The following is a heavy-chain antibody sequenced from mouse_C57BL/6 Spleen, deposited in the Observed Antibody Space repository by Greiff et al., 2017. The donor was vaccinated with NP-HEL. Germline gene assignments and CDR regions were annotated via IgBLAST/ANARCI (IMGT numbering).Heavy chain of an antibody. J-gene: IGHJ4*01. CDR1: GYAFSSYW. CDR2: IYPGDGDT. CDR3: ARRDGYYAMDY. Sequence: QVQLKESGAELVKPGASVKISCKASGYAFSSYWMNWVKQRPGKGLEWIGQIYPGDGDTNYNGKFKGKATLTADKSSSTAYMQLSSLTSEDSAVYFCARRDGYYAMDYWGQGTSVTVSS. V-gene: IGHV1-80*01. D-gene: IGHD2-3*01.